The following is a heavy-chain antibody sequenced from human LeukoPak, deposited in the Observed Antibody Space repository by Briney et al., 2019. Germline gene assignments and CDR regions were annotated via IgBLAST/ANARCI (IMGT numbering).Heavy chain of an antibody. CDR3: AKGGATA. V-gene: IGHV3-23*01. D-gene: IGHD1-1*01. CDR1: GFTFSSYG. J-gene: IGHJ4*02. Sequence: PGGTLRLSCAASGFTFSSYGMSWVRQAPGKGPEWVSAITSGGGSTFYADSVKGRFSISRDNSKNTVYLQMTGLRADDTAVYYCAKGGATAWGQGVLVTVSS. CDR2: ITSGGGST.